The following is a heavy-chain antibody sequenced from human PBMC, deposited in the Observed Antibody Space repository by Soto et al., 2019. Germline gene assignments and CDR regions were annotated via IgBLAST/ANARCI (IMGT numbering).Heavy chain of an antibody. CDR2: IYSGGST. V-gene: IGHV3-66*01. J-gene: IGHJ5*02. CDR1: GFTVSSNY. CDR3: ARVPRIAVAGYVWFDP. D-gene: IGHD6-19*01. Sequence: EVQLVESGGGLVQPGGSLRLSCAASGFTVSSNYMSWVRQAPGKGLEWVSVIYSGGSTYYADSVKGRFTISRDNSKNTLYLQMNSLRAEDTAVYYCARVPRIAVAGYVWFDPWGQGTLVTVSS.